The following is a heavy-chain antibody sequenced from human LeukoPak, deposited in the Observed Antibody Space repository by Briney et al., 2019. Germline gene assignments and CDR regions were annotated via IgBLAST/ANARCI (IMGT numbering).Heavy chain of an antibody. CDR3: ARSKIYSDVDAFDI. CDR1: GFTVSSNY. D-gene: IGHD5-12*01. J-gene: IGHJ3*02. CDR2: IYSSGDT. Sequence: GGSQRLSCEASGFTVSSNYMSWVRQAPGRGLEWVSIIYSSGDTYYADSVKGRFTISRDNSKNTLYLQINTLRAEDTAVYYCARSKIYSDVDAFDIWGQGTMVTVSS. V-gene: IGHV3-66*01.